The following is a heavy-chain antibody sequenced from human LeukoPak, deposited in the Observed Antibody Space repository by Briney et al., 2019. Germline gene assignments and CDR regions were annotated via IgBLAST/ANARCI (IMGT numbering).Heavy chain of an antibody. Sequence: GGSLRLSCEASGYTFSSDWMSWVRQAPGKGLEWVSVIYSGGSTYYADSVKGRFTISRDNSKNTLYLQMNSLRAEDTAVYYCARGVVVPAAFDYWGQGTLVTVSS. CDR1: GYTFSSDW. CDR2: IYSGGST. J-gene: IGHJ4*02. CDR3: ARGVVVPAAFDY. V-gene: IGHV3-66*01. D-gene: IGHD2-2*01.